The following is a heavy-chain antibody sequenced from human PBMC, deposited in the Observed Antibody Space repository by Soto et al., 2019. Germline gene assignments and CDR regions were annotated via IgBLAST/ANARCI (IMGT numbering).Heavy chain of an antibody. CDR3: ATTRGRGFFDK. V-gene: IGHV4-4*07. CDR1: GFSITNYY. J-gene: IGHJ4*02. CDR2: IYTSGST. D-gene: IGHD3-16*01. Sequence: XETLSLTCTISGFSITNYYYSWIRQPAGKGLEWIGRIYTSGSTNYNPSLKSRLTMSVDRSKKQISLNLTSVTAADTAVYYCATTRGRGFFDKWGKGTQVTVSS.